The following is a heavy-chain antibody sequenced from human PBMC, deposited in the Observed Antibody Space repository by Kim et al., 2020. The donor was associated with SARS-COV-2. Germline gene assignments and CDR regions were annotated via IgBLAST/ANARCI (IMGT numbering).Heavy chain of an antibody. CDR3: ARAGGQLGFFDDWFDP. J-gene: IGHJ5*02. V-gene: IGHV1-8*01. D-gene: IGHD2-2*01. Sequence: ASVKVSCKASGYTFTSYDINWVRQATGQGLEWMGWMNPNSGTTGYAQKFQGRVTMTRNTSISTAYMELSSLRSEDTAVYYCARAGGQLGFFDDWFDPWGQGTRVTVSS. CDR1: GYTFTSYD. CDR2: MNPNSGTT.